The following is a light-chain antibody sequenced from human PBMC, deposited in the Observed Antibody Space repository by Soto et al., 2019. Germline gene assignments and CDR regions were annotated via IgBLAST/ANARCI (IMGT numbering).Light chain of an antibody. CDR3: QQVNSYPFT. Sequence: DIQLTQSPSFLSASVGDRVTITCRASQGISSYLAWYQQKPGKAPKLLIYAASTLQSGVPSRFSGSGFGTEFTLTISSLQPEDFATYSCQQVNSYPFTFGGGTKVEIQ. CDR1: QGISSY. CDR2: AAS. V-gene: IGKV1-9*01. J-gene: IGKJ4*01.